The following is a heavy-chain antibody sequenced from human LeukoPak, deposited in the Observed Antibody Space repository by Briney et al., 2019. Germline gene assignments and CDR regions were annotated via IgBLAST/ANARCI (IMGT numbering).Heavy chain of an antibody. V-gene: IGHV3-21*01. CDR3: ANHLACGSTTCPSFDS. CDR2: ISDTGYYI. Sequence: GRSLRLSCAASGFTLDDYAMHWVRQAPGKGLEWVSSISDTGYYIYYADSVKGRFTISRDNAKNSLFLQMNNLRAEDTAVYYCANHLACGSTTCPSFDSWGQGTLVTVS. CDR1: GFTLDDYA. D-gene: IGHD2-2*01. J-gene: IGHJ4*02.